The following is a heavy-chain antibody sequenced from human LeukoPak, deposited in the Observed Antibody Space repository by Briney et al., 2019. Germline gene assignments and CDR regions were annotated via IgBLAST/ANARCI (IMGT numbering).Heavy chain of an antibody. Sequence: PSETLSLTCTVSGGSISSSSYYWGWIRQPPGKGLEWIGSIYYSGSTYYNPSLKSRVTISVDTSKNQFSLQLSSVTPEDTAVYYCARYTSTWYLDYWGQGTLVTVSS. V-gene: IGHV4-39*01. CDR2: IYYSGST. J-gene: IGHJ4*02. CDR1: GGSISSSSYY. D-gene: IGHD6-13*01. CDR3: ARYTSTWYLDY.